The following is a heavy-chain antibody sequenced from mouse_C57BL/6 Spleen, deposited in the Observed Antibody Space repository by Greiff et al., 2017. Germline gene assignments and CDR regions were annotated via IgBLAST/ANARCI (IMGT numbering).Heavy chain of an antibody. CDR3: ARRGTAALGAMDY. CDR1: GFSLTSYG. CDR2: IWSDGST. J-gene: IGHJ4*01. Sequence: VQLQQSGPGLVAPSQSLSITCTVSGFSLTSYGVHWVRQPPGKGLEWLVVIWSDGSTTYNSALKSRLSISKDNSKSQVFLKMNRLQTDDTAMYYCARRGTAALGAMDYWGQGTSVTVSA. V-gene: IGHV2-6*03. D-gene: IGHD1-2*01.